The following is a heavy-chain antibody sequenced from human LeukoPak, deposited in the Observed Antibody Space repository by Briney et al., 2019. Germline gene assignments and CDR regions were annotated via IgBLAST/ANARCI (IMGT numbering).Heavy chain of an antibody. V-gene: IGHV3-7*01. CDR1: GFTFSSYW. D-gene: IGHD2-15*01. Sequence: GGSLILSCAASGFTFSSYWMSWVRQAPGKGLEGVANIKQDGTEKYYVDSVKGRLTISRDNAKNSLYLQMNSLRAEDTAVYYCARDHCSGGSCYSLADAFDIWGQGTLVTVSS. CDR2: IKQDGTEK. CDR3: ARDHCSGGSCYSLADAFDI. J-gene: IGHJ3*02.